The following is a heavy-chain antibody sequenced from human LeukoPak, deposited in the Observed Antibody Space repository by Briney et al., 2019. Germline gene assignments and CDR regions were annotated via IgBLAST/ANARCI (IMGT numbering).Heavy chain of an antibody. CDR1: GFTLDDYA. CDR2: ISWNSGSI. J-gene: IGHJ4*02. Sequence: PGRSLRLSCAASGFTLDDYAMHWVRHAPGKGLEGVSGISWNSGSIGYADSVKGRFTISRDNAKNSLYLQMNSLRAEDTALSYCAKDMTAATTHNFDYWGQGTLVTVSS. V-gene: IGHV3-9*01. CDR3: AKDMTAATTHNFDY. D-gene: IGHD2-15*01.